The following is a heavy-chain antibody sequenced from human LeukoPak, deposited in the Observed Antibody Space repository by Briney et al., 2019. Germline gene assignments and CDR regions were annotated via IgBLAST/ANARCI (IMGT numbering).Heavy chain of an antibody. CDR3: ARGRYTMVRGVIILYY. Sequence: ASVKVSCKASGYTFTSYDINWVRQATGQGLEWMGWMNPNSGNTGYAQKLQGRVTMTRNTSISTAYMELSSLRSEDTAVYYCARGRYTMVRGVIILYYWGQGTLVTVSS. V-gene: IGHV1-8*01. J-gene: IGHJ4*02. D-gene: IGHD3-10*01. CDR2: MNPNSGNT. CDR1: GYTFTSYD.